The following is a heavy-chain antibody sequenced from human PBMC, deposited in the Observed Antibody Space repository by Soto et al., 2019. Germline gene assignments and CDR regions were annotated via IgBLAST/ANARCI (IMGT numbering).Heavy chain of an antibody. CDR2: ISYDGSNK. V-gene: IGHV3-30-3*01. J-gene: IGHJ6*02. CDR3: ARAPFITMVRGVVVTRYGMDV. CDR1: GFTFSSHA. D-gene: IGHD3-10*01. Sequence: QVQLVESGGGVVQPGRSLRLSCAASGFTFSSHAMHWVRQAPGKGLEWVAVISYDGSNKYYADSVKGRFTISRDNSKNTLSRQMNSLRAEDTAVYYCARAPFITMVRGVVVTRYGMDVWGQGTTVTVSS.